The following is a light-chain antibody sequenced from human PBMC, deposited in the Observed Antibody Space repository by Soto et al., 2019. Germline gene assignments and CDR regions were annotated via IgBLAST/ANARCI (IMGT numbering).Light chain of an antibody. CDR1: SSNIGAGYD. J-gene: IGLJ1*01. CDR3: QSYDSSRSGYV. CDR2: GNS. V-gene: IGLV1-40*01. Sequence: QSFLAQPPSVSVAPGQRVTISCTGSSSNIGAGYDVHWYQQLPGTAPKLLIYGNSNRPSGVPDRFSGSKSGTSASLAITGLQAEDEADYYCQSYDSSRSGYVFGTGTKVTVL.